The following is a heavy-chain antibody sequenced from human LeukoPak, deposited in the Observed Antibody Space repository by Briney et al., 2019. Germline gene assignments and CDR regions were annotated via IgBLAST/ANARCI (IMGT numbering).Heavy chain of an antibody. D-gene: IGHD3-22*01. CDR2: IIPILGIA. CDR3: ARDEQDSSGYYYGGAFDI. J-gene: IGHJ3*02. Sequence: SVKVSCKASGGTFSSYAISWVRQAPGQGLEWMGRIIPILGIANYAQKLQGRVTMTTDTSTSTAYMELRSLRSDDTAGYYCARDEQDSSGYYYGGAFDIWGQGTMVTVSS. CDR1: GGTFSSYA. V-gene: IGHV1-69*04.